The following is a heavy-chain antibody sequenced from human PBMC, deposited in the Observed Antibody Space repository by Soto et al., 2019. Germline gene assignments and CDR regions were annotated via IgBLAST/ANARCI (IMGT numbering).Heavy chain of an antibody. CDR2: ISGSGDYT. J-gene: IGHJ3*02. V-gene: IGHV3-23*01. CDR3: ANHGGFDI. D-gene: IGHD4-17*01. Sequence: VQLLESGGGLVQPGGSLRLSCAASGFTFSTSGMSWVRQAPGKGLEWVSSISGSGDYTNYADSVKGRFTISRDNSKNTLDLQINSLTAEDTAVYYCANHGGFDIWGQGTMVAVSS. CDR1: GFTFSTSG.